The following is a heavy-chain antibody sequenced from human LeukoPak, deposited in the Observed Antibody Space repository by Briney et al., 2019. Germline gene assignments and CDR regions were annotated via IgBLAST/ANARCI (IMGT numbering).Heavy chain of an antibody. CDR3: ARGSTGGATSTYYFDY. Sequence: SETLSLTCAVYGGSFSGYYWSWIRRPPGKGLEWIGEINHSGSTNYNPSLKSRVTISVDTSKNQFSLKLSSVTAADTAVYYCARGSTGGATSTYYFDYWGQGTLVTVSS. D-gene: IGHD1-26*01. CDR1: GGSFSGYY. CDR2: INHSGST. V-gene: IGHV4-34*01. J-gene: IGHJ4*02.